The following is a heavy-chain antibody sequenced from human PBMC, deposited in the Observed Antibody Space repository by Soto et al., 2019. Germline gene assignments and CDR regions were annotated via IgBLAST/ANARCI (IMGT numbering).Heavy chain of an antibody. CDR2: IIPLFGTT. CDR3: ARGDTIFESSERYYHYGLDV. D-gene: IGHD3-3*01. Sequence: QVKLVQSRAEVKKPGSSVRVSCKASEGTFNSYVVSWVRQAPGQGLQWMGGIIPLFGTTNYAHKLGGRVTINADTSTTTAYMELSGLRPGDTAVYYCARGDTIFESSERYYHYGLDVWGQGTTVIVSS. J-gene: IGHJ6*02. V-gene: IGHV1-69*06. CDR1: EGTFNSYV.